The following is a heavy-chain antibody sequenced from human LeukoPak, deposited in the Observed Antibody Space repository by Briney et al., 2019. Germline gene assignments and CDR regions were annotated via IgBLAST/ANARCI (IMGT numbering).Heavy chain of an antibody. D-gene: IGHD4-17*01. CDR3: AREDPQTTVPEGMDV. V-gene: IGHV4-59*01. J-gene: IGHJ6*02. CDR2: IYRSGTT. CDR1: GGSISRYY. Sequence: SETLSLTCTVSGGSISRYYWNWIRQSPGKGLEWIGYIYRSGTTNYNPSLKSRLTISVDTSKNQFSLKLSSVTAADTAVYYCAREDPQTTVPEGMDVWGQGTTATVSS.